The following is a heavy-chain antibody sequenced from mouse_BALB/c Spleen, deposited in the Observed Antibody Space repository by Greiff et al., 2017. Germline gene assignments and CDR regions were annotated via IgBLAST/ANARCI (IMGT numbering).Heavy chain of an antibody. CDR3: ARHEYGNYLFAY. CDR2: ISNGGGST. CDR1: GFTFSSYT. V-gene: IGHV5-12-2*01. J-gene: IGHJ3*01. D-gene: IGHD2-10*02. Sequence: EVKLVESGGGLVQPGGSLKLSCAASGFTFSSYTMSWVRQTPEKRLEWVAYISNGGGSTYYPDTVKGRFTISRDNAKNTLYLQMSSLKSEDTAMYYCARHEYGNYLFAYWGQGTLVTVSA.